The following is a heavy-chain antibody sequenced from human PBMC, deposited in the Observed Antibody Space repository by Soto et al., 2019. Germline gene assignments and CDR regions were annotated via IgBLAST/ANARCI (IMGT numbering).Heavy chain of an antibody. CDR2: VYQSGTT. CDR3: ARQPDSTSYFDY. V-gene: IGHV4-39*01. D-gene: IGHD6-13*01. CDR1: GASVSTSSDF. J-gene: IGHJ4*02. Sequence: QLQLQESGPGLVRSTETLSLTCSVSGASVSTSSDFWGWIRQVPGKGMEWIGNVYQSGTTRLNPSLKSQVIIFVDRSKNQFSLELYSATAADRAVYYYARQPDSTSYFDYWGQGILVPVSS.